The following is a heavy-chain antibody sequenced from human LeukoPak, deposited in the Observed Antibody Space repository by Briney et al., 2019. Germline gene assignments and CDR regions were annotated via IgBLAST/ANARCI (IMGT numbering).Heavy chain of an antibody. CDR2: IYYSGET. J-gene: IGHJ6*03. CDR3: ARHQWHYYYYMGV. V-gene: IGHV4-39*01. CDR1: TGSISSSSYY. D-gene: IGHD6-19*01. Sequence: SETLSLTCTLSTGSISSSSYYWGWIRQPPGKGLEWIGSIYYSGETYYNPSLKSRRVTISVDTSKNQFSLRLSSVTAADTAVYYCARHQWHYYYYMGVWGKGSTVTVSS.